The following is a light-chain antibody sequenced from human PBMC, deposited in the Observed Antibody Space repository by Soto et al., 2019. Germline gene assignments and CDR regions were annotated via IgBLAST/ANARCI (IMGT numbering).Light chain of an antibody. J-gene: IGKJ1*01. CDR3: QQYDSYWT. V-gene: IGKV1-5*03. CDR1: QSISSW. Sequence: DIQMTQSPSTLSASVGDRVTITFRASQSISSWLAWYQQKPGKAPKLLIYKASSLESGVPSRFSGSGSGTDFTLTISGLQPDDFATYYCQQYDSYWTFGQGTKVDI. CDR2: KAS.